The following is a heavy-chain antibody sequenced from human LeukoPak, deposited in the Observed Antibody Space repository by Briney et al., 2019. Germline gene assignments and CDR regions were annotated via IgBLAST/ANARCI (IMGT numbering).Heavy chain of an antibody. CDR1: GYTFTSYY. V-gene: IGHV1-46*01. D-gene: IGHD3-10*01. CDR2: INPSGGST. J-gene: IGHJ4*02. CDR3: AGDRFGDPADLDY. Sequence: GASVKVSCKASGYTFTSYYMHWVRQAPGQGLEWMGIINPSGGSTSYAQKFQGRVTMTRDMSTSTVYMELSSLRSEDTAVYYCAGDRFGDPADLDYWGQGTLVTVSS.